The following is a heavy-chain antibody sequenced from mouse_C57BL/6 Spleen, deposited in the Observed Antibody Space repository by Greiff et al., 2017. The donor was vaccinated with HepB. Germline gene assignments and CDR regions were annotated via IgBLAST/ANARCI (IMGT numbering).Heavy chain of an antibody. J-gene: IGHJ4*01. CDR1: GYTFTSYW. CDR2: IHPNSGST. V-gene: IGHV1-64*01. CDR3: APYSNYYYAMDY. Sequence: QVQLKQPGAELVKPGASVKLSCKASGYTFTSYWMHWVKQRPGQGLEWIGMIHPNSGSTNYNEKFKSKATLTVDKSSSTAYMQLSSLTSEDSAVYYCAPYSNYYYAMDYWGQGTSVTVSS. D-gene: IGHD2-5*01.